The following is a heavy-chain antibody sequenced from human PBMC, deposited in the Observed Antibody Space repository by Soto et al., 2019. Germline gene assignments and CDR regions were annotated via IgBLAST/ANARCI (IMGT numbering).Heavy chain of an antibody. CDR1: GFTFSSYA. CDR3: ASQGLRALGLFLHY. V-gene: IGHV3-30-3*01. J-gene: IGHJ4*02. CDR2: ISYDGSNK. Sequence: QVQLVESGGGVVQPGRSVRLSCAASGFTFSSYAMHWVRQAPGKGLEWVAIISYDGSNKYYADSVKGRFTISRDNSKNTLYLQMNSLRPEDTAVYFCASQGLRALGLFLHYWGQGTLVTVSS.